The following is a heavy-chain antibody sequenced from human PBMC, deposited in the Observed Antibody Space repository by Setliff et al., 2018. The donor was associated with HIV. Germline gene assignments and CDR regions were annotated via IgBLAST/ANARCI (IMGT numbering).Heavy chain of an antibody. J-gene: IGHJ3*01. CDR3: ARGGLVVATIWDAFDL. CDR1: GTSFSGYY. D-gene: IGHD5-12*01. Sequence: SETLSLTCAVFGTSFSGYYFSWIRQPPGKGLEWIGEVNYSGSTNYNPSLKCRVSISVDTSKTQFSLKLSSVTAADTAVYYCARGGLVVATIWDAFDLWGQGTMVTVSS. CDR2: VNYSGST. V-gene: IGHV4-34*01.